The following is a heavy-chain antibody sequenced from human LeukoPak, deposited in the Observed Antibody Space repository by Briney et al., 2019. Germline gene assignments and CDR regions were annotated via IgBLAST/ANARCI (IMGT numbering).Heavy chain of an antibody. J-gene: IGHJ4*02. Sequence: SETLSLTCTVSGVSISSYTYYWAWIRQPPGKGLEWIGSIYYSGSTYYNPSLKSRVTISVYTSNNQFSLKLNSVTAADTAVYYCARGRSSGWYYFDYWGQGTLVTVSS. D-gene: IGHD6-19*01. CDR1: GVSISSYTYY. CDR2: IYYSGST. CDR3: ARGRSSGWYYFDY. V-gene: IGHV4-39*07.